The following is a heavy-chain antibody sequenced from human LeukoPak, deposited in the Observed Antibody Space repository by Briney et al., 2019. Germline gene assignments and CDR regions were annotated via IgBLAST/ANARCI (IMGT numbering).Heavy chain of an antibody. CDR2: ISANNNNT. CDR3: ARAQGGGYSGRNFDY. J-gene: IGHJ4*02. Sequence: ASVKVSCKASGYSFTTYGISWVRQAPGQGLEWMGWISANNNNTDNVQKLQGRVTMTTDTSTSTAYMELRSLRSDDTAVYYCARAQGGGYSGRNFDYWGQGTLVTVSS. D-gene: IGHD1-26*01. CDR1: GYSFTTYG. V-gene: IGHV1-18*01.